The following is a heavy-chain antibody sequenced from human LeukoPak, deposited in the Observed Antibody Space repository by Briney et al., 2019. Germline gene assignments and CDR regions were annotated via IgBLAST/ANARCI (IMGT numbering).Heavy chain of an antibody. D-gene: IGHD6-19*01. J-gene: IGHJ6*02. CDR1: GGTFSSYA. Sequence: ASVKVSCKASGGTFSSYAISWVRQAPGQGLEWMGGIIPIFGTANYAQKFQGRVTITADESTSTAYMELSSLRSEDTAVYYCARTVAGPYYYYGMDVWGQGTTVTVSS. CDR2: IIPIFGTA. V-gene: IGHV1-69*13. CDR3: ARTVAGPYYYYGMDV.